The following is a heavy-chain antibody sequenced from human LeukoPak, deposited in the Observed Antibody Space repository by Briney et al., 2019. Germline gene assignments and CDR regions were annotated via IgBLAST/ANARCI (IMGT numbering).Heavy chain of an antibody. D-gene: IGHD3-3*01. CDR2: IKQDGSVK. V-gene: IGHV3-7*01. CDR3: ARVGYDFWRGYLDY. CDR1: GFTFSSSW. J-gene: IGHJ4*02. Sequence: GGSLRLSCAASGFTFSSSWMSWVRQTPGKGLEWVTNIKQDGSVKFYADSMKGRFTISRDNAKNTLYLQMNSLRAEDTAVYYCARVGYDFWRGYLDYWGQGTLVTVSS.